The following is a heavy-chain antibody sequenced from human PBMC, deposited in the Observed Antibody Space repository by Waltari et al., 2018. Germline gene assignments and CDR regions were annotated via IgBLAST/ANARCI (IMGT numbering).Heavy chain of an antibody. Sequence: QVQLVQAGAEVKTPGASVKVSCKAYGYSLPGYDIHWVRQAPGQGLEWRGRVITNRGDTNYAQKFQGRVTLTRDTSTSTGYMQLSGLRSDDTALYYCARDPAGDGFYYFDYWGQGSLVTVSS. CDR1: GYSLPGYD. CDR3: ARDPAGDGFYYFDY. V-gene: IGHV1-2*06. D-gene: IGHD2-2*01. CDR2: VITNRGDT. J-gene: IGHJ4*02.